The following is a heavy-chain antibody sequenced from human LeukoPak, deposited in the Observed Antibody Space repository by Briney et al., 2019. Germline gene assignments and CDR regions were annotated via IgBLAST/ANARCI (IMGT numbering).Heavy chain of an antibody. D-gene: IGHD5-12*01. CDR1: GFTVSSNY. CDR3: ARGGIVATVITDY. Sequence: GGSLRLSCAASGFTVSSNYMSWVRQAPGKGLEWVSVIYSGGSTYYADSVKGRFTVSRDNSKNTLYLQMNSLRAEDTAVYYCARGGIVATVITDYWGQGTLVTVSS. CDR2: IYSGGST. J-gene: IGHJ4*02. V-gene: IGHV3-53*01.